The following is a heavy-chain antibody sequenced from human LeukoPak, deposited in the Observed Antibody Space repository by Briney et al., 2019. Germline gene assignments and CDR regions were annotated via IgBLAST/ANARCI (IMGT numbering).Heavy chain of an antibody. Sequence: SETLSLTCTVSGGSISTFYYWTWIRQPPGKGLEWIGNIHSSGSTSYHPSLKSRVTMSVDTSKNQFSLRLSSVTAADTAVYYCVRPGQSSWWVYFNYWGQGTVVTVSS. D-gene: IGHD2-15*01. CDR1: GGSISTFYY. J-gene: IGHJ4*02. CDR2: IHSSGST. V-gene: IGHV4-4*09. CDR3: VRPGQSSWWVYFNY.